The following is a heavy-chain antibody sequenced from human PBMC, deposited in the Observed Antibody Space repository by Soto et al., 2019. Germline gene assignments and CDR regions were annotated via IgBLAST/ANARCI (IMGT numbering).Heavy chain of an antibody. CDR3: ARGDSGTTVTTIDY. Sequence: EVQLVESGGGLVKPGGSLRLSCAASGFTVSGHSMNWVRQAPGKGLEWVSSISSTSTFIYYTDSVKGRFTISRDNAKNSLYLQMNSLRAEDAAVYYCARGDSGTTVTTIDYWGQGSLVTVSS. CDR1: GFTVSGHS. V-gene: IGHV3-21*02. J-gene: IGHJ4*02. CDR2: ISSTSTFI. D-gene: IGHD4-17*01.